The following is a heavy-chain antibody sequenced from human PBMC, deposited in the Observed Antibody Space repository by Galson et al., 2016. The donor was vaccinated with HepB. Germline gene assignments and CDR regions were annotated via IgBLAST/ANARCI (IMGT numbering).Heavy chain of an antibody. Sequence: SLRLSCAASGFTFSDYYMSWIRQAPGKGLEWVAVTSYDGSNEYYADSVKGRFTISRDNSKNTLYLQMNNLRAEDTAVYYCASGTTMTPDYFDYWGQGTLVTVSS. CDR3: ASGTTMTPDYFDY. V-gene: IGHV3-30*03. CDR1: GFTFSDYY. D-gene: IGHD4-17*01. CDR2: TSYDGSNE. J-gene: IGHJ4*02.